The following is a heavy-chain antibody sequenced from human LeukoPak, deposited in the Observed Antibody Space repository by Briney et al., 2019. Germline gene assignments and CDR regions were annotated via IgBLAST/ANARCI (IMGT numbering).Heavy chain of an antibody. J-gene: IGHJ6*03. V-gene: IGHV1-18*01. Sequence: GASVKVSCKASGYIFTTYGISWVRQAPGQGLEWMGWISAYNGDTSYAHKVQGRVTMTTHTSTSTAYMELRSLRSDDTAVYYCARDGPSDASGSYKEYFSYYMDGWGKGTTVTVSS. CDR2: ISAYNGDT. D-gene: IGHD1-26*01. CDR1: GYIFTTYG. CDR3: ARDGPSDASGSYKEYFSYYMDG.